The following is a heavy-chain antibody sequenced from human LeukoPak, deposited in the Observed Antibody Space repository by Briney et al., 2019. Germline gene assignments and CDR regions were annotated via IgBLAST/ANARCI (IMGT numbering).Heavy chain of an antibody. D-gene: IGHD3-3*01. J-gene: IGHJ4*02. CDR1: GGTFSSYA. Sequence: GASVTVSCTASGGTFSSYAISWVRQAPGQGLEWMGRINPNSGGTNYAQKFQGRVTMTRDTSISTAYMELSRLRSDDTAVYYCARESLIWSGYGNDYWGQGTLVTVSS. CDR3: ARESLIWSGYGNDY. CDR2: INPNSGGT. V-gene: IGHV1-2*06.